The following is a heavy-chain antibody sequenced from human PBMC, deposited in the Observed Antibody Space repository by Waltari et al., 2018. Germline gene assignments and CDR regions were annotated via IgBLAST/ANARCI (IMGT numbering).Heavy chain of an antibody. Sequence: QVHLVASGGGVVQPGGSLRLSCAASGFTFRDFGLHWVRQAPGKGLEWVAFIRYDASDIYYRDSVKGRFTISRDNSKNTLFLQMSSLRPEDTAVYYCAKVGVGLTTWYPFDVWGQGTMVTVSS. J-gene: IGHJ3*01. CDR3: AKVGVGLTTWYPFDV. CDR2: IRYDASDI. D-gene: IGHD1-1*01. CDR1: GFTFRDFG. V-gene: IGHV3-30*02.